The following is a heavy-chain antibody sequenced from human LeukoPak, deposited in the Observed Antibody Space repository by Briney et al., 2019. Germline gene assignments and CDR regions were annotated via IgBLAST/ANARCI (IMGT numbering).Heavy chain of an antibody. CDR2: IYYSGST. J-gene: IGHJ3*02. D-gene: IGHD2-2*01. CDR3: ARADSVVVPAATSGAFDI. V-gene: IGHV4-30-4*08. CDR1: GGSISSGDYY. Sequence: SETLSLTCTVSGGSISSGDYYWSWIRQPPGKGLEWIGYIYYSGSTYYNPSHKSRVTIPVDTSKNQFSLKLSSVTAADTAVYYCARADSVVVPAATSGAFDIWGQGTMVTVSS.